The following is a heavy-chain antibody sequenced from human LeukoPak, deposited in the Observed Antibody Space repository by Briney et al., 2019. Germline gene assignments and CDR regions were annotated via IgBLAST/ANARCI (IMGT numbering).Heavy chain of an antibody. V-gene: IGHV3-53*01. CDR1: GFTVSDNY. Sequence: GGSLRLSCAASGFTVSDNYMSWVRQAPGKGLEWVSVIYSGGTTYSADSVKGRFTISRDNSKNTLYLQMNSLRAEDTAVYYCARHDSWAGWFDPWGREPWSPSPQ. CDR3: ARHDSWAGWFDP. CDR2: IYSGGTT. J-gene: IGHJ5*02. D-gene: IGHD3-22*01.